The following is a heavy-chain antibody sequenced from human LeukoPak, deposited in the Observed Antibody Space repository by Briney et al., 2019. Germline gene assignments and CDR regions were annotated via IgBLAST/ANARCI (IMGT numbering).Heavy chain of an antibody. V-gene: IGHV5-51*01. Sequence: GESLKISCKGSGDSYTNYWIGWVRQMPGKGLEWMGIIYLGDYETRYSPSFQGQVTISADKSISTAYLQWSSLKASDTAMYYCARGRLSYCGGDCYSGYFDYWGQGTLVTVSS. CDR3: ARGRLSYCGGDCYSGYFDY. J-gene: IGHJ4*02. CDR1: GDSYTNYW. D-gene: IGHD2-21*02. CDR2: IYLGDYET.